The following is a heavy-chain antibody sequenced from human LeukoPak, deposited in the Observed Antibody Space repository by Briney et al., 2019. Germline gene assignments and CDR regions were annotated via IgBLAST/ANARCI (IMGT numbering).Heavy chain of an antibody. CDR1: GGSFSGYY. CDR2: INHSGST. Sequence: PSETLSLTCAVYGGSFSGYYWSWIRQPPGKGLEWIGEINHSGSTNYNPSLKSRVTISVDTSKNQFSLKLSSVTAADTAVYYCAGRGYSYGFYYYYGMDVWGQGTTVTVSS. J-gene: IGHJ6*02. V-gene: IGHV4-34*01. CDR3: AGRGYSYGFYYYYGMDV. D-gene: IGHD5-18*01.